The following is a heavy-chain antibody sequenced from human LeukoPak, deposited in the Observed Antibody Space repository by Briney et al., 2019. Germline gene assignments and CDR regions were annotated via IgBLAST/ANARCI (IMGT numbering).Heavy chain of an antibody. CDR1: GYTFTSYD. V-gene: IGHV1-8*01. CDR3: ARAEAYCSSTSCHDAFDI. D-gene: IGHD2-2*01. J-gene: IGHJ3*02. Sequence: GASVKVSCKASGYTFTSYDINWVRQATGQGLEWMGWMNPNSGNTGYAQKFQGRVTMTRNTSISTAYMELSSLRSEDTAVYYCARAEAYCSSTSCHDAFDIWGQGTMVTVSS. CDR2: MNPNSGNT.